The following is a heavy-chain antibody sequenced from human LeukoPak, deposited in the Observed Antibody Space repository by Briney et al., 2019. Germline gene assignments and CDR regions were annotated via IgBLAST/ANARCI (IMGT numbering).Heavy chain of an antibody. CDR1: GFTFSSYA. Sequence: GGSLRLSCAASGFTFSSYAMSWVRQAPGKGLEWVSAISGSGGSTYYADSVKGRFTISRDNAKNSVYLQMNSLRAEDTAVYYCARDESLWQIPHWGQGTLVTVPS. D-gene: IGHD2-21*01. J-gene: IGHJ4*02. V-gene: IGHV3-23*01. CDR2: ISGSGGST. CDR3: ARDESLWQIPH.